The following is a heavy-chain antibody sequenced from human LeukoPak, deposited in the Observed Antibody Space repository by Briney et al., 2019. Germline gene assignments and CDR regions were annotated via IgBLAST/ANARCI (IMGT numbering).Heavy chain of an antibody. V-gene: IGHV4-59*01. CDR1: GGSISSYY. CDR3: ARAASGLNPQFDP. CDR2: IYYSGST. Sequence: KPSETLSLTCTVSGGSISSYYWSWIRQPPGKGLEWIGYIYYSGSTNYNPSLKSRVTISVDTSKNQFSLKLSSVTAADTAVYYCARAASGLNPQFDPWGQGTLVTVSS. D-gene: IGHD3-10*01. J-gene: IGHJ5*02.